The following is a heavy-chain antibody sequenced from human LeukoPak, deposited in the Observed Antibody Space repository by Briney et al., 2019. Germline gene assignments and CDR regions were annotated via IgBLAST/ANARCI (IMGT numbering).Heavy chain of an antibody. CDR1: GFTFSSYA. V-gene: IGHV3-30*07. D-gene: IGHD1-26*01. CDR3: AKDKVGATTNY. J-gene: IGHJ4*02. CDR2: ISYDGSNK. Sequence: PGRSLRLSCAASGFTFSSYAMHWVRQAPGKGLEWVAVISYDGSNKYYADSVKGRFTISRDNSKHTLYLQMNSLRAEDTAVYYCAKDKVGATTNYWGQGTLVTVSS.